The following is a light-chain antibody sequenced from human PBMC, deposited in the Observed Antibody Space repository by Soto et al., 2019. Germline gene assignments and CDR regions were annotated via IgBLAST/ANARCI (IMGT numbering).Light chain of an antibody. CDR2: AAS. Sequence: EIVMTQSPATLSMSPGERATLSCRASQSVNSNLAWYQQKPGQAPRLLIYAASTRATGVPARFSASGSGAEFTLTISSLQSEDFALYYCQQYDIWPPYTFGQGTKLEIK. CDR1: QSVNSN. CDR3: QQYDIWPPYT. V-gene: IGKV3-15*01. J-gene: IGKJ2*01.